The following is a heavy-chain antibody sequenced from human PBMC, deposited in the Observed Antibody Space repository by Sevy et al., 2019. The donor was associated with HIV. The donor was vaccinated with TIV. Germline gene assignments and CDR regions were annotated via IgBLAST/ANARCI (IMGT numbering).Heavy chain of an antibody. CDR2: IYYNGRT. CDR3: ARAVANYYYAMDV. Sequence: SETLSLTCTVSGDSISGYYWSWIRQSPGKGLQWIGYIYYNGRTNYDPSLKSRVIISTDTSKNQFSLKLSSVTAADTAIYYCARAVANYYYAMDVWGQGTTVTVSS. V-gene: IGHV4-59*01. CDR1: GDSISGYY. J-gene: IGHJ6*02.